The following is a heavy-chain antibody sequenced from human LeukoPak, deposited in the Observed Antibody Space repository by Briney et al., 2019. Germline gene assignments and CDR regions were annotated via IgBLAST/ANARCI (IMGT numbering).Heavy chain of an antibody. CDR2: ISGSGGST. V-gene: IGHV3-23*01. Sequence: GGSLRLSCAASGFTFSSYAMSWVRQAPGKGLEWVSAISGSGGSTYYADSVKGRFTISRDNSKNTLYLQMNTLRAGDTAVYYCAKDREYSYVYDAFDIWGQGALVTVSS. J-gene: IGHJ3*02. D-gene: IGHD3-16*01. CDR3: AKDREYSYVYDAFDI. CDR1: GFTFSSYA.